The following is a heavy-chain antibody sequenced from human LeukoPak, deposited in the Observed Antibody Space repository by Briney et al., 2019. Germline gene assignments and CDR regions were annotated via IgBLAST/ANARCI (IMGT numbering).Heavy chain of an antibody. Sequence: GGSLRLSCAASGFTFSSYAMSWVRQAPGKGLEWVSAISGSGGNTYYADSVKGRFTISRDTSKNTLYVQMNSLGAEDTAVYYCAKDLIGGGIISPFDYWGQGTLVTVSS. V-gene: IGHV3-23*01. CDR2: ISGSGGNT. D-gene: IGHD3-3*01. CDR1: GFTFSSYA. J-gene: IGHJ4*02. CDR3: AKDLIGGGIISPFDY.